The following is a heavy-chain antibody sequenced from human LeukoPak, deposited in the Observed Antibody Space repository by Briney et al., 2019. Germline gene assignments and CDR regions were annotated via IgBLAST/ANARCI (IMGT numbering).Heavy chain of an antibody. V-gene: IGHV3-7*01. Sequence: GGSLRLSCAASGFTFSNDWMTGVRQSPGKGLEWVASIDQDGSEKYYVPSVKGRFTISRDNARKSLFLQMNSLRADDTAVYYCARPSVLGPNTDYWGQGILVTVSS. CDR1: GFTFSNDW. J-gene: IGHJ4*02. CDR2: IDQDGSEK. CDR3: ARPSVLGPNTDY. D-gene: IGHD4/OR15-4a*01.